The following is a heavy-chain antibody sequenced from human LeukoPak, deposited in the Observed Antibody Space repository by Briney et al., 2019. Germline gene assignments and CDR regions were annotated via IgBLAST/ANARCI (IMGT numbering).Heavy chain of an antibody. CDR3: ARDEYCSGGSCYPDAFDI. J-gene: IGHJ3*02. CDR2: IIPIFGTA. V-gene: IGHV1-69*13. CDR1: GGTFSSCA. Sequence: GASVKVSCKASGGTFSSCAISWVRQAPGQGLEWMGGIIPIFGTANYAQKFQGRVTITADESTSTAYMELSSLRSEDTAVYYCARDEYCSGGSCYPDAFDIWGQGTMVTVSS. D-gene: IGHD2-15*01.